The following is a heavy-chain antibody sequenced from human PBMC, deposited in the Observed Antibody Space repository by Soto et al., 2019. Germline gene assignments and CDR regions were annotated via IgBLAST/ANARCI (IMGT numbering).Heavy chain of an antibody. J-gene: IGHJ4*02. CDR3: ARGYDVGSRALDY. D-gene: IGHD3-3*01. Sequence: GESLKISCKGSGSSFTSYWIGWVRQMPGKGLEWMGIIYPGDSDTRYSPSFQGQVTISADKSISTAYLQWSSLNASDTAMYYWARGYDVGSRALDYWGQGTLVTVSS. CDR2: IYPGDSDT. V-gene: IGHV5-51*01. CDR1: GSSFTSYW.